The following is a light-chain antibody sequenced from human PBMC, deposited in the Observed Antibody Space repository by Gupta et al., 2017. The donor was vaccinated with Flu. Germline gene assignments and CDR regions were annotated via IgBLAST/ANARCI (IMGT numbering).Light chain of an antibody. Sequence: GQSVTISCTGTSSDVGGYNYVSWYQQHPGKAPKLMIYDVSKRPSGVPDRFSGSKSGNTASLTISGLQAEDEADYYCCSYAGSFVVFGGGTKLTVL. J-gene: IGLJ2*01. CDR2: DVS. CDR1: SSDVGGYNY. CDR3: CSYAGSFVV. V-gene: IGLV2-11*01.